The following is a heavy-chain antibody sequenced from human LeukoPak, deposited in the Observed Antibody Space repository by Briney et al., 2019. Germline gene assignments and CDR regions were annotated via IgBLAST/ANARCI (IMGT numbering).Heavy chain of an antibody. CDR3: ARAAGPGYYYYYMDV. CDR2: IYSGGST. J-gene: IGHJ6*03. Sequence: EGSLRLSCAASGFTFSSYEMNWVRQAPGKGLEWVSVIYSGGSTYYADSVKGRFTISRDNAKNSLYLQMNSLRAEDTAVYYCARAAGPGYYYYYMDVWGKGTTVTISS. V-gene: IGHV3-66*01. CDR1: GFTFSSYE. D-gene: IGHD6-13*01.